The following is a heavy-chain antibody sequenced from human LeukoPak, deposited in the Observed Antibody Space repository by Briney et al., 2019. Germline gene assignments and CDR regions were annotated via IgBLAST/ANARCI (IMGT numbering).Heavy chain of an antibody. Sequence: PSETLSLTCVVSGDSISSYYWSWIRQPPGKGLEWLGEIQSSGRTNYNPSLKSRVTFSINKSQNQVFLNLGSVTAADTAVYYCARADIAWNPAYYWGQGTLAIVSS. CDR2: IQSSGRT. CDR1: GDSISSYY. CDR3: ARADIAWNPAYY. D-gene: IGHD1-1*01. J-gene: IGHJ4*02. V-gene: IGHV4-59*12.